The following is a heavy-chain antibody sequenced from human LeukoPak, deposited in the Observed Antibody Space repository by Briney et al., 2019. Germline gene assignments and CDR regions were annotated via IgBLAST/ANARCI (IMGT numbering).Heavy chain of an antibody. J-gene: IGHJ4*02. Sequence: ASVKVSCKASGGTFSSYAMHWVRQAPGQRLEWMGWINAGNGNTKYSQKFQGRVTITRDTSASTAYMELSSLRSEDTAVYYCARGLLWYSSSWYDYWGQGTLVTVSS. CDR2: INAGNGNT. CDR1: GGTFSSYA. V-gene: IGHV1-3*01. CDR3: ARGLLWYSSSWYDY. D-gene: IGHD6-13*01.